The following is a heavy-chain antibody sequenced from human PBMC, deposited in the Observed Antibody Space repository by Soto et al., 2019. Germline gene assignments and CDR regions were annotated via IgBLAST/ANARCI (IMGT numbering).Heavy chain of an antibody. V-gene: IGHV3-30-3*01. J-gene: IGHJ6*02. D-gene: IGHD2-8*01. CDR3: ARDRMVYASNYYGMDV. CDR2: ISYDGSNK. Sequence: GGPLRLPCAASGFTFSSYAMHWVRQAPGKGLEWVAVISYDGSNKYYADSVKGRFTISRDNSKNTLYLQMNSLRAEDTAVYYCARDRMVYASNYYGMDVWGQGTTVTVSS. CDR1: GFTFSSYA.